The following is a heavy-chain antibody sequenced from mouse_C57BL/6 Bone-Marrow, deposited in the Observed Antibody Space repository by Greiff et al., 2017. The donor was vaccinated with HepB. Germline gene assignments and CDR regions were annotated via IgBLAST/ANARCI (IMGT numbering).Heavy chain of an antibody. V-gene: IGHV5-15*04. CDR3: ARRSMDY. CDR1: GFTFSDYG. J-gene: IGHJ4*01. CDR2: ISNFAYSI. Sequence: EVMLVESGGGLVQPGGSLKLSCAASGFTFSDYGMAWVRQAPREGPEWVAFISNFAYSIYYADTVTGRFTISRENAKNTLYLEMSSLRSEDTAMYYCARRSMDYWGQGTSVTVSS.